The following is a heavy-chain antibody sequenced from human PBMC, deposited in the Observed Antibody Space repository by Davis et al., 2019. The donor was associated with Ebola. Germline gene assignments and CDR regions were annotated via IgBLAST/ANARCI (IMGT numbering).Heavy chain of an antibody. CDR3: ARTLSSGYRDRFDI. J-gene: IGHJ3*02. D-gene: IGHD3-22*01. Sequence: GESLKISCKASGYSFTSYWIGWVRQMPGKGLEWVGIIYPGDSDTRYSPSFQGQVTISGDKSISTAYLQWSSLKASDTAMYYCARTLSSGYRDRFDIWGQGTMVTVSS. CDR2: IYPGDSDT. V-gene: IGHV5-51*01. CDR1: GYSFTSYW.